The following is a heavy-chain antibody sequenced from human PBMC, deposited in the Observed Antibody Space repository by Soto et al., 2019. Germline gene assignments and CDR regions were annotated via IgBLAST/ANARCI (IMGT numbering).Heavy chain of an antibody. J-gene: IGHJ6*02. V-gene: IGHV3-30*18. CDR3: AKDLQSYGDYDYYCYGMDV. D-gene: IGHD4-17*01. Sequence: QVQLVESGGGEVQPGRSLTISCAASGFTFSTYGMHWVRQTPGKGLEWVAVISYDGTNKFYSDSVKGRFTISRDNVKNTLTLQMNRLRADDTAVYSCAKDLQSYGDYDYYCYGMDVWGLGTRVTVSS. CDR1: GFTFSTYG. CDR2: ISYDGTNK.